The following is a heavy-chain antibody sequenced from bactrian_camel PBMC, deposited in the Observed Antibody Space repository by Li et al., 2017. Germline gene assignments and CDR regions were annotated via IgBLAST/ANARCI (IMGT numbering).Heavy chain of an antibody. D-gene: IGHD1*01. CDR1: GFAFTSHT. V-gene: IGHV3-2*01. CDR3: VTEGFTH. CDR2: IYPDGSNK. Sequence: HVQLVESGGGLVQPGGSLRLSCVASGFAFTSHTMGWIRQAPGKGLEWVSSIYPDGSNKYYSDSVKGRFTISRDNAKNTVYLHMNSLTSEDTALYYCVTEGFTHWGQGTQVTVS. J-gene: IGHJ4*01.